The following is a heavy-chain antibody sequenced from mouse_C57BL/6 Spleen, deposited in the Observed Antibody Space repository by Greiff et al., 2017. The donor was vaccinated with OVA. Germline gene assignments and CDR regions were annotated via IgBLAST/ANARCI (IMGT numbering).Heavy chain of an antibody. Sequence: QVQLQQPGAELVRPGSSVKLSCKAFGYTFTSYWMHWVKQRPIQGLEWIGNIDPSDSETHYNQKFKDKATLTVDKSSSTAYMQLSSLTSEDSAVYYCAREGDYGPFAYWGQGTLVTVSA. CDR1: GYTFTSYW. V-gene: IGHV1-52*01. CDR3: AREGDYGPFAY. J-gene: IGHJ3*01. CDR2: IDPSDSET. D-gene: IGHD1-1*01.